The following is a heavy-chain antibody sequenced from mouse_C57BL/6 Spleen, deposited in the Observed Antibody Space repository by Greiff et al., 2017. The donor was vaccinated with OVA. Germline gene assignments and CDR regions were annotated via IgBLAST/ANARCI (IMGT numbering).Heavy chain of an antibody. CDR2: IWSGGST. Sequence: VKLQESGPGLVQPSQSLSITCTVSGFSLTSYGVHWVRQSPGKGLEWLGVIWSGGSTDYNAAFISRLSISKDNSKSQVFFKMNSLQADDTAIYYCARAYYSNYGDAMDYWGQGTSVTVSS. D-gene: IGHD2-5*01. V-gene: IGHV2-2*01. CDR1: GFSLTSYG. J-gene: IGHJ4*01. CDR3: ARAYYSNYGDAMDY.